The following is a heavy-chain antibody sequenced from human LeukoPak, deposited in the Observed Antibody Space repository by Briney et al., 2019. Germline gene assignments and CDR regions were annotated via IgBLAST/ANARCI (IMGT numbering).Heavy chain of an antibody. Sequence: ASVKVSCKASGYTFTGYYMHWVRQAPGQGLEWMGGINPNSGGTNYAQKFQGRVTMTRDTSISTAYMELSRLRSDDTAVYYCARPGLLVALNYGMDVWGQGTTVTVSS. D-gene: IGHD5-12*01. CDR1: GYTFTGYY. CDR3: ARPGLLVALNYGMDV. J-gene: IGHJ6*02. CDR2: INPNSGGT. V-gene: IGHV1-2*02.